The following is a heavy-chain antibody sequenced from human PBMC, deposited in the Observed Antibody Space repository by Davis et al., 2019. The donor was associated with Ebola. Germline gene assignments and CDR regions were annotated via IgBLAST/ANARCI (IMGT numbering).Heavy chain of an antibody. CDR1: GFTFTNAW. J-gene: IGHJ4*02. V-gene: IGHV3-15*01. CDR3: TTGQGSN. CDR2: IKSKIGGGTT. Sequence: GESLKISCAASGFTFTNAWVSWVRQAPGKGLEWVGRIKSKIGGGTTDYVAPVKGRFTISRDDSKNTLYLQMNSLKTEDTAVYYCTTGQGSNWGQGTLVTVSS. D-gene: IGHD3-10*01.